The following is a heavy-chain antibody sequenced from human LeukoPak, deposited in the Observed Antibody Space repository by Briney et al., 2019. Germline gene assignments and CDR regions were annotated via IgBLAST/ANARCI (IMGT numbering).Heavy chain of an antibody. J-gene: IGHJ4*02. Sequence: GGTLRLSCAASGFIFGGYSMNWVRQAPGKGLEWVSFISSSSSYIYYADSVKGRFTISRDNAKNSLHLQMNSLRAEDTAVYYCARGNDYYDSSGYYYWGQGTLVTVSS. CDR1: GFIFGGYS. CDR3: ARGNDYYDSSGYYY. CDR2: ISSSSSYI. V-gene: IGHV3-21*01. D-gene: IGHD3-22*01.